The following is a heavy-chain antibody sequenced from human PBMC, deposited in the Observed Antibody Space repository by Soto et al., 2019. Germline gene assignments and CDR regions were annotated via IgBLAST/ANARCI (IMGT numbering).Heavy chain of an antibody. CDR3: AREVWSVVVAAAAALDY. J-gene: IGHJ4*02. D-gene: IGHD2-15*01. CDR2: IIPILGIA. CDR1: GGTFSSYT. Sequence: ASVKVSCKASGGTFSSYTISWVRQAPGQGLEWMGRIIPILGIANYAQKFQGRVTITADKSTSTAYMELSSLRSEDTAVYYCAREVWSVVVAAAAALDYWGQGTLVTVSS. V-gene: IGHV1-69*04.